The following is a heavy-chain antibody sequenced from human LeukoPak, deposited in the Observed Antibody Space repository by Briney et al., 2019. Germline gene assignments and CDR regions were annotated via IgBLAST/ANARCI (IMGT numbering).Heavy chain of an antibody. CDR2: ISGSGGST. Sequence: GGSLRLSCAASGFTFSSYAMSWVRQAPGKGLEWVSAISGSGGSTYYADSVKGRFTISRDNSKNTLSLQMNSLRAEDTAVYYCAKAQDPIAAAGTSPFDYWGQGTLVTVSS. J-gene: IGHJ4*02. CDR1: GFTFSSYA. D-gene: IGHD6-13*01. V-gene: IGHV3-23*01. CDR3: AKAQDPIAAAGTSPFDY.